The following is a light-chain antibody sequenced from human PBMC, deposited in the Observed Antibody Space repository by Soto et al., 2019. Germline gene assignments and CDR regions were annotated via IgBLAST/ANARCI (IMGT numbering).Light chain of an antibody. Sequence: QSVLTQPPSASATPGQRVTISCSGSNSNIGNNYVFWYQQLPGTAPKLLIYKNNQRPSGVPDRFSDSKSGTSASLAISGLRSQDEADYYCAAWHDRLSAYYVLGTGTKLAVL. CDR2: KNN. CDR1: NSNIGNNY. V-gene: IGLV1-47*01. J-gene: IGLJ1*01. CDR3: AAWHDRLSAYYV.